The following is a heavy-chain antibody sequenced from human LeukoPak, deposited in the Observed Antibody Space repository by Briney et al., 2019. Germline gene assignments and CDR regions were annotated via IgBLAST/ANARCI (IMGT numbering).Heavy chain of an antibody. V-gene: IGHV4-39*01. CDR2: IYYSGST. Sequence: SETLSLTCTVSGGSISSSSYYWGWIRQPPGKGLEWIRSIYYSGSTYYNPSLKSRVTISVDTSKNQFSLKLSSVTAADTAVYYCARSGSYGDYVGYWGQGTLVTVSS. CDR3: ARSGSYGDYVGY. J-gene: IGHJ4*02. CDR1: GGSISSSSYY. D-gene: IGHD4-17*01.